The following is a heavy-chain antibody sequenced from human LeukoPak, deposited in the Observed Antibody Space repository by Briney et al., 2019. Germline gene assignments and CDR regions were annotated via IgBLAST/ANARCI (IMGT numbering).Heavy chain of an antibody. CDR2: INHSGST. J-gene: IGHJ5*02. CDR3: ARPLHCSSTTCYDWFDP. Sequence: SETLSLTCAVYGGSFSGYYWSWIRQPPGKGLEWIGEINHSGSTNYNPSLKSRVTISIDTSKNQFSLKLSSVTAADTAIYYCARPLHCSSTTCYDWFDPWGQGTLVTVSS. D-gene: IGHD2-2*01. V-gene: IGHV4-34*01. CDR1: GGSFSGYY.